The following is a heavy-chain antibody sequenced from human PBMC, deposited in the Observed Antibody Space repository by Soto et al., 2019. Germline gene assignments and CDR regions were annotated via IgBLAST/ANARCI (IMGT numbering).Heavy chain of an antibody. D-gene: IGHD2-8*01. CDR1: GYSFRNFW. CDR2: IYPGDSDT. CDR3: ARQYGVSLDY. J-gene: IGHJ4*02. V-gene: IGHV5-51*01. Sequence: GESLKISCMGSGYSFRNFWIGWVRQMPGRGLEWMGIIYPGDSDTKYTPSFQGQVTISVDRSISTAYLQWSGLKASDTAIYYCARQYGVSLDYWGQGTLVTVSS.